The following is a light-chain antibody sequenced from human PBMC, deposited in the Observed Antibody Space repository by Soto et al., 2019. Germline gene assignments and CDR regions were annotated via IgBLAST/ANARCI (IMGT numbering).Light chain of an antibody. CDR3: QQYIHGYT. CDR1: HSVSTS. CDR2: SAS. V-gene: IGKV3-15*01. J-gene: IGKJ2*01. Sequence: EVVMTQSPATLSVFPGERVTLSCRASHSVSTSLAWYQQKPGQAPRLLIYSASTRATGIPARFSGSASGTEFTLTINSLESEDFAVYYCQQYIHGYTFGQGTKLEIK.